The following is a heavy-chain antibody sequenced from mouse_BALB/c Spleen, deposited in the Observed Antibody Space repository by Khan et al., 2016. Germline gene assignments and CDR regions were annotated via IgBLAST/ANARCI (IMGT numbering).Heavy chain of an antibody. J-gene: IGHJ3*01. D-gene: IGHD2-4*01. V-gene: IGHV5-4*02. Sequence: EVKLVESGGGLVKPGGSLKLSCAASGFTFSDYYMYWVRQTPEKRLEWVATISDGGSYTYYPDSVKGRFTISRDNAKNNLYLQMSSLKSEDTAMXYCAREGLRRGFAYWGQGTLVTVSA. CDR1: GFTFSDYY. CDR2: ISDGGSYT. CDR3: AREGLRRGFAY.